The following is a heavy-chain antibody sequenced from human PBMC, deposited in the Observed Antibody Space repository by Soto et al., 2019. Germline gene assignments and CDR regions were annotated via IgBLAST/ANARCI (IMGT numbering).Heavy chain of an antibody. D-gene: IGHD3-3*01. Sequence: QVQLVQSGAEVKKPGASVKVSCKASGYTFTSYGISWVRQAPGQGLEWMGWISAYNGNTNYAQKLQGRVTMTTDTSTSTAYMELRSLGSDDTSVYYCSRAHSYYDFWSGYLGQDYYYYYMAVWGKGTTVTVSS. V-gene: IGHV1-18*01. CDR1: GYTFTSYG. CDR2: ISAYNGNT. J-gene: IGHJ6*03. CDR3: SRAHSYYDFWSGYLGQDYYYYYMAV.